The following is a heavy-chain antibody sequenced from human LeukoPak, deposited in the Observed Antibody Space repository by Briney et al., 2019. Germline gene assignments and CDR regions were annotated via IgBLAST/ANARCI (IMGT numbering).Heavy chain of an antibody. CDR2: IFYSGST. J-gene: IGHJ5*02. CDR3: ARHLSGVLDP. CDR1: GGSISSTSYY. Sequence: PSETLSLTCSVSGGSISSTSYYWDWIRQPPGKGLEWIGSIFYSGSTFYNPSLESRVTISVDTSKNQFSLKLSSVTAADTAVYYCARHLSGVLDPWGQGTLVTVSS. V-gene: IGHV4-39*01. D-gene: IGHD2-15*01.